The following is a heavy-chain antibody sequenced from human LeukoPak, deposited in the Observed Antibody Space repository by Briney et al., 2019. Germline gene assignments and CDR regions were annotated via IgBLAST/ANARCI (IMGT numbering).Heavy chain of an antibody. CDR2: ISGSGGST. V-gene: IGHV3-23*01. Sequence: GGSLRLSCAASGFTFSSYGMHWVRQAPGKGLEWVSAISGSGGSTYYADSVKGRFTISRDNSKNTLYLQMNSLRAEDTAVYYCAKASSVAVAGTEGWFDPWGQGTLVTVSS. J-gene: IGHJ5*02. CDR3: AKASSVAVAGTEGWFDP. D-gene: IGHD6-19*01. CDR1: GFTFSSYG.